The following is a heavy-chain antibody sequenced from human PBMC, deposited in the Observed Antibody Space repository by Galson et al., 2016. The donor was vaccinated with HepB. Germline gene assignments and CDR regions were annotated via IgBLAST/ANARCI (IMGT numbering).Heavy chain of an antibody. V-gene: IGHV4-59*01. D-gene: IGHD6-19*01. CDR2: IYYSGRT. J-gene: IGHJ6*02. Sequence: QTLSLTCTVSGASISGYYLSWIRQPPGKGLEWIGYIYYSGRTNYNPSLKSRVTISVDTSKNQFSLKLSSVTAADTAVYYCARDDSGGWYGFHYGMDVWGQGTTVTVSS. CDR3: ARDDSGGWYGFHYGMDV. CDR1: GASISGYY.